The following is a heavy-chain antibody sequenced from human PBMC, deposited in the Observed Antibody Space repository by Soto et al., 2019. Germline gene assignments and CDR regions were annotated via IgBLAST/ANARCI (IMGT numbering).Heavy chain of an antibody. CDR3: ATLAIAPQKLYSSGRNFDY. Sequence: ASVKVSCKVSGYTLTELSMHWVRQAPGKGLEWMGGFDPEDGETIYAQKFQGRVTMTEDTSTDTAYMELSSLRSEDTAVYYCATLAIAPQKLYSSGRNFDYWGQGTLVTVSS. CDR1: GYTLTELS. CDR2: FDPEDGET. D-gene: IGHD6-19*01. V-gene: IGHV1-24*01. J-gene: IGHJ4*02.